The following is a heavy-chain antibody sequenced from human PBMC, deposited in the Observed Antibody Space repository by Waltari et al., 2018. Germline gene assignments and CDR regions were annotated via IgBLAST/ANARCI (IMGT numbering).Heavy chain of an antibody. Sequence: EVQLVESGGGLVQPGGSLRLSWAASGFTFSSDWMSWVRQAPGKGLELVANIKQDGSEKYYVDSVKGRFTISRDNAKNSLYLQMNSLRAEDTAVYYCARNPYSYGYVDYWGQGTLVTVSS. J-gene: IGHJ4*02. CDR3: ARNPYSYGYVDY. V-gene: IGHV3-7*01. CDR2: IKQDGSEK. CDR1: GFTFSSDW. D-gene: IGHD5-18*01.